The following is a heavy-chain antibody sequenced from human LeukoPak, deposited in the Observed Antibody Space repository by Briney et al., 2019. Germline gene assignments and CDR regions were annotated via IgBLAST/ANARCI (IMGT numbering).Heavy chain of an antibody. CDR3: VRDWFGIDY. V-gene: IGHV3-74*01. D-gene: IGHD3-10*01. CDR2: INNDGSVT. CDR1: GFIFNNYW. J-gene: IGHJ4*02. Sequence: GGSLRLSCAVSGFIFNNYWMPWVRQVPGKGLVWVSHINNDGSVTNYAEFVKGRFTISRDNANNMLYLQMNSLGVEDTAIYYCVRDWFGIDYWGQGTLVAVSS.